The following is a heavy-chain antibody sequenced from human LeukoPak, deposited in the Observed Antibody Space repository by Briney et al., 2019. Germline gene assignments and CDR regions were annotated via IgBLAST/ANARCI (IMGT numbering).Heavy chain of an antibody. CDR3: AKTGSVRGGY. CDR2: ISGSGGST. CDR1: GFIFSSYG. D-gene: IGHD3-10*01. Sequence: GGSLRLSCAASGFIFSSYGMSWVRQAPGKGLEWVSSISGSGGSTYSADSVKGRFTISRDNSKNTLYPQMNSLRAEDTAVYYCAKTGSVRGGYWGQGTLVTVSS. J-gene: IGHJ4*02. V-gene: IGHV3-23*01.